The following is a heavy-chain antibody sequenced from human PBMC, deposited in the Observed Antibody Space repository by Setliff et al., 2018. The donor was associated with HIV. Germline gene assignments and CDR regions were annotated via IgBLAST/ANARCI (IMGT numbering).Heavy chain of an antibody. CDR3: TRDGGEY. V-gene: IGHV3-7*03. Sequence: HPGGSLRLSCEASGFIFSRYWMSWVRQAPGKGLEWVANIKEDGSEKYYVDSVKGRFTVSRDNAVNSVYLQMNGLRVYATALYYCTRDGGEYWGEGTLVTVSS. CDR1: GFIFSRYW. D-gene: IGHD3-16*01. CDR2: IKEDGSEK. J-gene: IGHJ4*02.